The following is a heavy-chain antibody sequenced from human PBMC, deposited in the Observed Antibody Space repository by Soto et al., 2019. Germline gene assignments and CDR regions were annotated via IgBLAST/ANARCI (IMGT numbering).Heavy chain of an antibody. D-gene: IGHD2-2*01. CDR3: ARSQGSSTSLEIYYYYYYGMDV. CDR2: SIPISGTA. V-gene: IGHV1-69*01. CDR1: GGTFSSYA. J-gene: IGHJ6*02. Sequence: QVQLVQSGAEVKKPGSSVKVSCTASGGTFSSYAISWVRQAPGQGLEWMGGSIPISGTANYAQKFQGRVTITADESTNMELSSLRSEDTAVYYCARSQGSSTSLEIYYYYYYGMDVWGQGTTVTVSS.